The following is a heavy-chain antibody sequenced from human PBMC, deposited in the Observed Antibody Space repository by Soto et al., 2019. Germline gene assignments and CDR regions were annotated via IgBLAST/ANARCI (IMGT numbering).Heavy chain of an antibody. CDR3: ARVADCSGGRCYFSVDY. J-gene: IGHJ4*02. CDR2: IYYSGST. CDR1: GGSISSGDYY. V-gene: IGHV4-30-4*01. D-gene: IGHD2-15*01. Sequence: QVQLQESGPGLVKPSQTLSLTCTVSGGSISSGDYYWSWIRQPPGKGLEWIGYIYYSGSTYYNPSLKSRVTISVDTSKNQFSLKLSSVTAADTAVYHCARVADCSGGRCYFSVDYWGQGTLVTVSS.